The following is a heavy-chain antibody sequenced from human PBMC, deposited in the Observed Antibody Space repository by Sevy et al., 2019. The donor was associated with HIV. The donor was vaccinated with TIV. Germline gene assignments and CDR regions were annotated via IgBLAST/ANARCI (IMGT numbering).Heavy chain of an antibody. V-gene: IGHV4-4*07. J-gene: IGHJ4*02. CDR3: ARDYRYDFHGSGRHYFDY. CDR2: IYPGGNS. D-gene: IGHD3-10*01. CDR1: GGSISSYY. Sequence: SETLSLTCTVSGGSISSYYWSWIRQPAGKGLEWIGRIYPGGNSNDNPSHKSRVTMSVDTSKNQFSLRLSSVTAADTAVYYCARDYRYDFHGSGRHYFDYWGQGTLVTVSS.